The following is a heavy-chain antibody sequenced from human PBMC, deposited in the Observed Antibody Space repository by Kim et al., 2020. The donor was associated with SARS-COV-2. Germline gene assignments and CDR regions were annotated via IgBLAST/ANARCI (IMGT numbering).Heavy chain of an antibody. Sequence: ASVKVSCKASGYTFTGYYMHWVRQAPGQGLEWMGRINPNSGGTNYAQKFQGRVTMTRDTSISTAYMELSRLRSDDTAVYYCARGGATVVTPDYYYYGMDVWGQGTTVTVSS. CDR1: GYTFTGYY. CDR3: ARGGATVVTPDYYYYGMDV. J-gene: IGHJ6*02. D-gene: IGHD4-17*01. CDR2: INPNSGGT. V-gene: IGHV1-2*06.